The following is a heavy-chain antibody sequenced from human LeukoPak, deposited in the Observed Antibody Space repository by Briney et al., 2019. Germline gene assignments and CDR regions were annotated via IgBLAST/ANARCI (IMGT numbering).Heavy chain of an antibody. CDR3: ARKGSTSGYYYFDY. Sequence: SETLSLTCTVSGSSISSYYWSWIRQPPGKGLEWIGYIYYSGSTNYNPSLKSRVTISVDTSKNQFSLKLSSVTAADTAVYYCARKGSTSGYYYFDYWGQGTLVTVSS. D-gene: IGHD3-22*01. V-gene: IGHV4-59*01. J-gene: IGHJ4*02. CDR1: GSSISSYY. CDR2: IYYSGST.